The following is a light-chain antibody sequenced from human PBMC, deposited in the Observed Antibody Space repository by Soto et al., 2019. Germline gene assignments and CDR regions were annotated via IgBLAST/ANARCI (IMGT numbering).Light chain of an antibody. Sequence: IQLTQSPSSLSASVGDRVTFTCRASQGISSYLAWYQQKPGKAPKLLIYAASTLQSGVPSRFSGSGSGTDFTLTISSLQPEDFATYYCQQLNSYPPWSFGQGTKVEIK. V-gene: IGKV1-9*01. J-gene: IGKJ1*01. CDR1: QGISSY. CDR3: QQLNSYPPWS. CDR2: AAS.